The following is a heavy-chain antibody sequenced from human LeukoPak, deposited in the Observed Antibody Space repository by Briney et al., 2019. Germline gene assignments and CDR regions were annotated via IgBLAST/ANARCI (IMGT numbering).Heavy chain of an antibody. CDR3: ARVPAHGSGSYYFDY. CDR1: GGSISSYY. J-gene: IGHJ4*02. Sequence: SATLSLTCTVSGGSISSYYWSWIRQPPGKGLEWIGYIYYSGSTNYNPSLKSRVTISVDTSKNQFSLKLSSVTAADTAVYYCARVPAHGSGSYYFDYWGQGTLVTVSS. D-gene: IGHD3-10*01. CDR2: IYYSGST. V-gene: IGHV4-59*01.